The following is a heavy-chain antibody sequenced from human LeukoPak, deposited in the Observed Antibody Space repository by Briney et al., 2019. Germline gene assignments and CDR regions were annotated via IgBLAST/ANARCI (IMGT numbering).Heavy chain of an antibody. D-gene: IGHD6-13*01. CDR1: GFTFSSYG. Sequence: GGCLRLSCAASGFTFSSYGIHWVRQAPGKGLEWVAFILYDGSNKYYADSVKGRFTISRDNSKNTLYLQMNSLRAEDTAVYYCAKDRLSHSSSVNVDYWGQGTLVTVSS. J-gene: IGHJ4*02. CDR2: ILYDGSNK. V-gene: IGHV3-30*02. CDR3: AKDRLSHSSSVNVDY.